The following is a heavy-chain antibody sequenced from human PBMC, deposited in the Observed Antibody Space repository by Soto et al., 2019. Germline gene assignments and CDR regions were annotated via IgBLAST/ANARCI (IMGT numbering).Heavy chain of an antibody. CDR1: GGSISRYY. CDR2: MDNTGST. Sequence: SETLSLTCTVSGGSISRYYWSWIRQPPGKGLEWIGYMDNTGSTVYNPSFKSRVTISVDTSQNQFSLKLNSVTAADTAVYYCARDLWGYCGTDCYPLDVWGQGTTVTVS. D-gene: IGHD2-21*02. J-gene: IGHJ6*02. V-gene: IGHV4-59*01. CDR3: ARDLWGYCGTDCYPLDV.